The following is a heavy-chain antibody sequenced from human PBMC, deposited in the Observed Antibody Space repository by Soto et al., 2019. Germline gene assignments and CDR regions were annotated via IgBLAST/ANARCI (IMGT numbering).Heavy chain of an antibody. J-gene: IGHJ6*02. V-gene: IGHV1-2*04. CDR1: GYTFTGYY. D-gene: IGHD2-2*01. CDR3: ARVDPAAMENYYYGMDV. Sequence: ASVKVSCKASGYTFTGYYMHWVRQAPGQGLEWMGWINPNSGGTNYAQKFQGWVTMTRDTSIRTAYMELSRLRSDDTAVYYCARVDPAAMENYYYGMDVWGQGTTVTVSS. CDR2: INPNSGGT.